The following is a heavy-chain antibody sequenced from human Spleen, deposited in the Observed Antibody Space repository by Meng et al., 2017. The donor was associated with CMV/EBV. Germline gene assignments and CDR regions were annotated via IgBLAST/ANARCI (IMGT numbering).Heavy chain of an antibody. CDR1: GGSINSGDYY. J-gene: IGHJ6*02. D-gene: IGHD3-3*01. Sequence: SETLSLTCTVSGGSINSGDYYWSWIRQPPGKGLEWIGYIYYRGNTYYNPSLKSRVTISVDTSKNQFSLKLSSVTAADTAVYYCARGAYYDFWSGHYYYGMDVWGQGTTVTVSS. CDR2: IYYRGNT. CDR3: ARGAYYDFWSGHYYYGMDV. V-gene: IGHV4-30-4*08.